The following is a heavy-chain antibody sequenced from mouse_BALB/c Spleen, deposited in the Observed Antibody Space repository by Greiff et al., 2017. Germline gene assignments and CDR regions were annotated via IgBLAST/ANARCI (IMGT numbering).Heavy chain of an antibody. CDR1: GFNIKDYY. V-gene: IGHV14-4*02. Sequence: EVQLQQSGAELVRSGASVKLSCTASGFNIKDYYMHWVKQRPEQGLEWIGWIDPENGDTEYAPKFQGKATMTADTSSNTAYLQLSSLTSEDTAVYYCNGGEGDYWVKEPQSPSPQ. CDR3: NGGEGDY. CDR2: IDPENGDT. J-gene: IGHJ4*01.